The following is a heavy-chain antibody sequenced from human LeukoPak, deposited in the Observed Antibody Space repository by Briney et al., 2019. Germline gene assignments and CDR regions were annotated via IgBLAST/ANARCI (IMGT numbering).Heavy chain of an antibody. V-gene: IGHV4-61*01. Sequence: SETLSLTCTVSGGSVSSGSYYWSWIRQPPGKGLEWIGYIYYSGSTNYNPSLKSRVTISVGTSKNQFSLKLSSVTAADTAVYYCAREEVCGGDCYPNPFDYWGQGTLVTVSS. CDR3: AREEVCGGDCYPNPFDY. D-gene: IGHD2-21*02. CDR2: IYYSGST. CDR1: GGSVSSGSYY. J-gene: IGHJ4*02.